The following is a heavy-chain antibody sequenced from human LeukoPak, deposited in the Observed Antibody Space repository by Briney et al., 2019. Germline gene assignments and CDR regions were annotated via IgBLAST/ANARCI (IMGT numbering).Heavy chain of an antibody. CDR2: IYSGGST. J-gene: IGHJ3*02. Sequence: PGGSLRLSCAASGFTVSSNYMSWVRQAPGKGLEWVSVIYSGGSTYYADSVKGRFTISRDNSKNTLYLQMNSLRAEDTAVYYCARSLYGSWAAFDIWGQGTMVTVSS. CDR1: GFTVSSNY. D-gene: IGHD3-10*01. V-gene: IGHV3-66*01. CDR3: ARSLYGSWAAFDI.